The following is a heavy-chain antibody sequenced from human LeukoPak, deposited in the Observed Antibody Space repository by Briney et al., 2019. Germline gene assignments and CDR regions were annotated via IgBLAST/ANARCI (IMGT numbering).Heavy chain of an antibody. CDR3: ARATQRDWFDP. J-gene: IGHJ5*02. Sequence: RSSETLSLTCTVSGGSISSSSYYWGWIRQPPGKGLEWIGSIYYSGSTYYNPSLKSRVTISVDTSKNQFSLKLSSVTAADTAVYYCARATQRDWFDPWGQGTLVTVSS. CDR1: GGSISSSSYY. V-gene: IGHV4-39*07. CDR2: IYYSGST.